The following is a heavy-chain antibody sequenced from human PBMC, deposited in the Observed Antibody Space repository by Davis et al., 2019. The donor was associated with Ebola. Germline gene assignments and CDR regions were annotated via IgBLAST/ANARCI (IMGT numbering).Heavy chain of an antibody. D-gene: IGHD1-26*01. CDR3: ARTVGATFY. CDR1: GDSVSNNY. V-gene: IGHV4-59*08. J-gene: IGHJ4*02. Sequence: SETLSLTCTVSGDSVSNNYWTWIRQTPGKGLEWIGYIYHSGSTKYNPSLKSRVTISVDTSKNQFSLKLSSVTAADTAVYYCARTVGATFYWGQGTLVTVSS. CDR2: IYHSGST.